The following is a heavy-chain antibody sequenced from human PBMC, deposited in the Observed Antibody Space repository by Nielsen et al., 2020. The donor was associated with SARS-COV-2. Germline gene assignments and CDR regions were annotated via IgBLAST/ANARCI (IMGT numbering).Heavy chain of an antibody. CDR1: GGTFSSYA. Sequence: VKVSCKASGGTFSSYAISWVRQAPGQGLEWMGGIIPIFGTANYAQKFQGRVTITADKSTSTAYMELSSLRSEDTAVYYCAREGDYYYGMDVWGQGTTVTVSS. D-gene: IGHD3-16*01. J-gene: IGHJ6*02. CDR2: IIPIFGTA. V-gene: IGHV1-69*06. CDR3: AREGDYYYGMDV.